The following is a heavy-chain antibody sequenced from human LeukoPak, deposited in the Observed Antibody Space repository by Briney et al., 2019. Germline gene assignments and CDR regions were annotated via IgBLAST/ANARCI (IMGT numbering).Heavy chain of an antibody. CDR3: VRERTDVDLAY. V-gene: IGHV1-46*01. D-gene: IGHD3-10*02. CDR2: IIPGGGST. Sequence: ASVKVSCKASGYTFTNYLLHWVRQAPGQGLEWVGRIIPGGGSTNYAQKFRDRVTMTRDTSTSTVYMELSSLRSEDTAVYHCVRERTDVDLAYWG. CDR1: GYTFTNYL. J-gene: IGHJ4*01.